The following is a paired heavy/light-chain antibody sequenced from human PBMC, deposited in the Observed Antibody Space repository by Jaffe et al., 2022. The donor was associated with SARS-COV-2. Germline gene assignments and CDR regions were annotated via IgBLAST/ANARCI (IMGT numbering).Light chain of an antibody. J-gene: IGKJ4*01. CDR1: QSVSSF. V-gene: IGKV3-11*01. CDR2: DVS. Sequence: EIVLTQSPATLSLSPGERASLSCSASQSVSSFLGWYQQKPGQAPRLLIYDVSNRVTGIPARFSGSGSGTDFTLTISSLEPEDFAIYYCQQRYNWPPTFGGGTKVEIK. CDR3: QQRYNWPPT.
Heavy chain of an antibody. D-gene: IGHD2-2*01. CDR2: IHHSGDT. CDR1: GGSISSSPYY. CDR3: ARHFFGLRAQLPGNFDW. V-gene: IGHV4-39*01. Sequence: QLQLQESGPGLVNPSETLSLTCTVPGGSISSSPYYWGWIRQSPGKGLEWIGSIHHSGDTCYNPSLKSRVTISVDTSKNQFSLKLTSVTAADTAVYSCARHFFGLRAQLPGNFDWWSQGTLVTVSS. J-gene: IGHJ4*02.